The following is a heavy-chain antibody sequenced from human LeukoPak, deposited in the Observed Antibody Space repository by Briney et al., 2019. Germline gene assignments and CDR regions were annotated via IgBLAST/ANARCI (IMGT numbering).Heavy chain of an antibody. CDR1: GGTFSSYA. CDR3: ARYPEPNRYSSSWYPFTSDWYFDL. V-gene: IGHV1-69*01. J-gene: IGHJ2*01. D-gene: IGHD6-13*01. Sequence: SVKVSCKASGGTFSSYAISWVRQAPGQGLEWMGGIIPIFGTANYAQKFQGRVTITADESTSTAYMELSSLRSEDTAVYYCARYPEPNRYSSSWYPFTSDWYFDLWGRGTLVTVSS. CDR2: IIPIFGTA.